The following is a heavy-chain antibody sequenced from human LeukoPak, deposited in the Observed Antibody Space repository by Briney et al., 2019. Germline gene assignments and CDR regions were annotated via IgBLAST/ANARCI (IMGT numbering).Heavy chain of an antibody. J-gene: IGHJ5*02. CDR2: INPSGGST. CDR3: ARDNKREKAVAANWFDP. V-gene: IGHV1-46*01. Sequence: ASVKVSCKASGYTFTSYYMHWVRQAPGQGLEWMGIINPSGGSTSYAQKFQGRVTMTRDTSTSTVYMELSSLRSEDTAVYYCARDNKREKAVAANWFDPWGQGTLVTVSS. D-gene: IGHD6-19*01. CDR1: GYTFTSYY.